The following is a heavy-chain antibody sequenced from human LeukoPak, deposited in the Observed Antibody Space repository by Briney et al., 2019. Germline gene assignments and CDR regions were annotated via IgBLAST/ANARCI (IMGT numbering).Heavy chain of an antibody. CDR1: GFTFSSYG. D-gene: IGHD2-2*01. V-gene: IGHV3-30*02. CDR2: IRYDGSNK. Sequence: GGSLRLSCAASGFTFSSYGMHWVRQAPGKGLEWVAFIRYDGSNKYYADSVKGRFTISRDNSKNTLYLQMNSLRAEDTAVYYCATETQQYCSSTSCSPPYYYYYMDVWGKGTTVTVSS. J-gene: IGHJ6*03. CDR3: ATETQQYCSSTSCSPPYYYYYMDV.